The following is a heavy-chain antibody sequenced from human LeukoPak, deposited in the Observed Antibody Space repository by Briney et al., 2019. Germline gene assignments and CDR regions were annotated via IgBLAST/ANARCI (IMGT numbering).Heavy chain of an antibody. CDR3: ARDKDIVATGLDY. J-gene: IGHJ4*02. V-gene: IGHV3-20*04. Sequence: PGGSLRLSCAASGFTFDDYGMSWVRQAPGKGLGWVSGIDWNGGNLCYADSVKGRFTISRDNAKNSLYLQMNSLRAEDTALYYCARDKDIVATGLDYWGQGTLVTVS. D-gene: IGHD5-12*01. CDR2: IDWNGGNL. CDR1: GFTFDDYG.